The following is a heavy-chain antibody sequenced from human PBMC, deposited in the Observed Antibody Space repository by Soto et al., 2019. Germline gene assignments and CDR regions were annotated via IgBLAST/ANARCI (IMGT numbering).Heavy chain of an antibody. J-gene: IGHJ4*02. Sequence: SLRLYRTPSGVAYSNCSMNWVRQALGKGLEWVSSISSDSSYIYYVDSVKGRFTISRDNAKNSLSLQMNSLRAEDTAVYFCARDPIPVPMYYFDYWGQGSLVTVSS. V-gene: IGHV3-21*01. CDR2: ISSDSSYI. CDR3: ARDPIPVPMYYFDY. CDR1: GVAYSNCS. D-gene: IGHD6-19*01.